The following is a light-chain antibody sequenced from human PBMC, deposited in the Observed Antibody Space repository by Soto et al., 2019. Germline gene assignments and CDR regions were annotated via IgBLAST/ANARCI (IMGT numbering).Light chain of an antibody. Sequence: EIVMTQSPATLSVSPGERATLSCRASQSVSDNLAWYQQKPCQAPRLLVSGASRRATGIPDRFSGGGAGTDFTLTISRLEPEDFAVYYCQQYGTSPITFGQGTRLEIK. CDR2: GAS. CDR3: QQYGTSPIT. CDR1: QSVSDN. J-gene: IGKJ5*01. V-gene: IGKV3-20*01.